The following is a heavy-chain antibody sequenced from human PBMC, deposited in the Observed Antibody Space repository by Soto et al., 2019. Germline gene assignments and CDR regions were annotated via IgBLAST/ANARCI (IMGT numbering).Heavy chain of an antibody. CDR3: ARDIGWELLAYFDY. CDR1: GFTFSSYS. CDR2: ISSSSSYI. J-gene: IGHJ4*02. Sequence: EVQLVESGGGLVKPGGSLRLSCAASGFTFSSYSMNWVRQAPGKGLEWVSSISSSSSYIYYADSVKGRFTISRDNAKNSLYLQMNSLRAEDTAVYYCARDIGWELLAYFDYWGQGTLVTVSS. D-gene: IGHD1-26*01. V-gene: IGHV3-21*01.